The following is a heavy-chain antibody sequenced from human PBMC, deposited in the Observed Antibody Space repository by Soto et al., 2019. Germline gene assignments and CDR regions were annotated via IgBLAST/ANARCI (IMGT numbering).Heavy chain of an antibody. D-gene: IGHD3-3*01. Sequence: LSLPCAVSGGSISSGGYSWSWIRQPPGKGLEWIGYIYHSGSTYYNPSLKSRVTISVDRSKNQFSLKLSSVTAADTAVYYCARAHAGYDFWSGYYVGWFDPWGQGTLVTVSS. V-gene: IGHV4-30-2*01. J-gene: IGHJ5*02. CDR2: IYHSGST. CDR3: ARAHAGYDFWSGYYVGWFDP. CDR1: GGSISSGGYS.